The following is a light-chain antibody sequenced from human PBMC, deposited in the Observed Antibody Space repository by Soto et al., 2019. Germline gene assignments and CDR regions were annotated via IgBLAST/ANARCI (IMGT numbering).Light chain of an antibody. V-gene: IGKV3-20*01. J-gene: IGKJ1*01. CDR1: QSVSTNY. CDR3: QQYHSLPRT. CDR2: GAH. Sequence: EIVLTQSPATLSLSPGDGATLSCRASQSVSTNYLAWFQQKPGQAPRLLIYGAHIRAIGIADRFRGSGSGTDFTLTISRLEPEDFAVYYCQQYHSLPRTFGQGT.